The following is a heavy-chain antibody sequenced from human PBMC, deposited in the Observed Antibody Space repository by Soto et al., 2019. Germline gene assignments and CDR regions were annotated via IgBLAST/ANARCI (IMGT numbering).Heavy chain of an antibody. J-gene: IGHJ6*02. CDR3: AKDRPSGTRPYYYGMDV. CDR1: GVTFSSYG. Sequence: QVQLVESGGGVVQHGRSLRLSCAASGVTFSSYGMHWVRQAPGKGLEWVAVISYDGSNKYYADSVKGRFTISRDNCKNSLYLQMNSLRAEDTAVYYCAKDRPSGTRPYYYGMDVWGQGTTVTGSS. V-gene: IGHV3-30*18. D-gene: IGHD1-26*01. CDR2: ISYDGSNK.